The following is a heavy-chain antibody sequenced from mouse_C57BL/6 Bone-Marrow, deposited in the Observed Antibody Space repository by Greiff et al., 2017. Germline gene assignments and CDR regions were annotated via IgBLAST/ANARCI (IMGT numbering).Heavy chain of an antibody. CDR2: IYPGSGST. V-gene: IGHV1-55*01. Sequence: QVQLQQPGAELVKPGASVKMSCKASGYTFTSYWITWVKQRPGQGLEWIGDIYPGSGSTNYNEKFKSKAPLTVDTSSSTAYRQLSSLTSEDSAVYYCAGVYYGYFYFDYWGQGTTLTVSS. CDR3: AGVYYGYFYFDY. CDR1: GYTFTSYW. D-gene: IGHD2-2*01. J-gene: IGHJ2*01.